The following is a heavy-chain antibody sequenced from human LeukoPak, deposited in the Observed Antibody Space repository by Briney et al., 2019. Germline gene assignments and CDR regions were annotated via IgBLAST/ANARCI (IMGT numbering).Heavy chain of an antibody. D-gene: IGHD6-19*01. CDR2: ISPSGGST. V-gene: IGHV1-46*01. CDR1: GYTFTSHY. CDR3: ARRGQWLALVDY. Sequence: ASVKVSCKASGYTFTSHYIHWVRQAPGQGLEWMGIISPSGGSTTYAQKFQGRVTMTRDTSTSTAYMELRSLRSDDTAVYYCARRGQWLALVDYWGQGTLVTVSS. J-gene: IGHJ4*02.